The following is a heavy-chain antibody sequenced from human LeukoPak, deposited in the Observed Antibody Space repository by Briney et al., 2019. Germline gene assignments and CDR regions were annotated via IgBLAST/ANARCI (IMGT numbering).Heavy chain of an antibody. J-gene: IGHJ4*01. Sequence: GGSLRLSCAASGFTFNNAWMSWVRQAPGKGLEWVGRIKSKTDGGTTDYAAPVKGRFTISRDDSKNTLYLQMNSLKTEDTAVYYCTTELIYGSGSYYKGDYWAHGTLVTVSS. CDR3: TTELIYGSGSYYKGDY. D-gene: IGHD3-10*01. CDR1: GFTFNNAW. CDR2: IKSKTDGGTT. V-gene: IGHV3-15*01.